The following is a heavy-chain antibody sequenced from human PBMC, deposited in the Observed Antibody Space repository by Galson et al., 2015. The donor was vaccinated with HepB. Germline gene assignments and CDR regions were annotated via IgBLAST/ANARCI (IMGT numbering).Heavy chain of an antibody. CDR1: GFTFSSYS. CDR2: ISSSSSTI. J-gene: IGHJ6*02. V-gene: IGHV3-48*04. D-gene: IGHD3-10*01. Sequence: SLRLSCAASGFTFSSYSMNWVRQAPGKGLEWVSYISSSSSTIYYADSVKGRFTISRDNAKNSLYLQMNSLRAEDTAVYYCARQWGGSGVYYYYGMDVWGQGTTVTVSS. CDR3: ARQWGGSGVYYYYGMDV.